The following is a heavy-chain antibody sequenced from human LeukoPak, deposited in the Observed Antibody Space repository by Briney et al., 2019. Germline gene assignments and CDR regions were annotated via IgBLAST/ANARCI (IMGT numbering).Heavy chain of an antibody. Sequence: PGGSLRLSCAASGFTFSSYAMSWVRQAPGKGLEWVSAISGSGGSTYYADSVKGRFTISRDNSKNTLYLQMNSLRAEDTAVYYCAKRNRITMIVVPQDYYYMDVWGKGTTVTVSS. J-gene: IGHJ6*03. CDR3: AKRNRITMIVVPQDYYYMDV. D-gene: IGHD3-22*01. V-gene: IGHV3-23*01. CDR2: ISGSGGST. CDR1: GFTFSSYA.